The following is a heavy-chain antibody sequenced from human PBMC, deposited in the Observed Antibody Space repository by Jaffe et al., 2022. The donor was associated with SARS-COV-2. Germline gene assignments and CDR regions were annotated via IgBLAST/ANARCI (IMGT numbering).Heavy chain of an antibody. Sequence: QVQLQESGPGLVKPSQTLSLTCTVSGGSISSGDYYWSWIRQPPGKGLEWIGYIYYSGSTYYNPSLKSRVTISVDTSKNQFSLKLSSVTAADTAVYYCARGSGYYDSSGYLIDYWGQGTLVTVSS. J-gene: IGHJ4*02. CDR3: ARGSGYYDSSGYLIDY. D-gene: IGHD3-22*01. CDR1: GGSISSGDYY. V-gene: IGHV4-30-4*01. CDR2: IYYSGST.